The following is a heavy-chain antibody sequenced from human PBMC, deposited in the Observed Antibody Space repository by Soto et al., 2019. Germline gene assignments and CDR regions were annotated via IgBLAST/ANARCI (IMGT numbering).Heavy chain of an antibody. CDR2: IDPSGAFT. CDR3: ASCPAGSGSLDY. D-gene: IGHD3-10*01. Sequence: QVHLVQSGAEVRKPGASVRVSCKASGDSLTNCYMHWVRLAPGQGLEWMGVIDPSGAFTSYAQKFEGRVSMTGDRSARTASMDMSGLRSEDTAVYYCASCPAGSGSLDYWGQGALVTVSS. V-gene: IGHV1-46*01. J-gene: IGHJ4*02. CDR1: GDSLTNCY.